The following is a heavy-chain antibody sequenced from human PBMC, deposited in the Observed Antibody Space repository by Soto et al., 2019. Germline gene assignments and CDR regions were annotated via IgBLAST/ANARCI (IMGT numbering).Heavy chain of an antibody. V-gene: IGHV4-39*01. Sequence: SETLSLSCTVSGDSTNRRSDYCGWMRQPPGKGLEWIGSVYYSGSTHDNPSLQSRVTISVDTSRNQFSLNLISVTAADTAVYFCARQPRGLVYGGRGRYSDFRCQGTLVTVS. D-gene: IGHD2-21*01. CDR2: VYYSGST. J-gene: IGHJ4*02. CDR3: ARQPRGLVYGGRGRYSDF. CDR1: GDSTNRRSDY.